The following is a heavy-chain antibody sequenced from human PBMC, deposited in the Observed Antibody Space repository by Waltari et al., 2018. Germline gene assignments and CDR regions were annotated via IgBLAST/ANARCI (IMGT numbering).Heavy chain of an antibody. J-gene: IGHJ4*02. CDR3: ARDPLYCSSTSCFPIDY. CDR1: GGTFSSYA. CDR2: IIPSFGTA. Sequence: QVQLVQSGAEVKKPGSSVKVSCKASGGTFSSYAISWVRQAPGQGLEWMGRIIPSFGTANYAQKFQGRVTITADKSTSTAYMELSSLRSEDTAVYYCARDPLYCSSTSCFPIDYWGQGTLVTVSS. D-gene: IGHD2-2*01. V-gene: IGHV1-69*08.